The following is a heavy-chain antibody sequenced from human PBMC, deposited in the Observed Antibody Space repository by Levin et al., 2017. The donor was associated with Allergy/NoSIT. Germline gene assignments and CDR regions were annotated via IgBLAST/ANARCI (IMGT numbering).Heavy chain of an antibody. D-gene: IGHD6-6*01. CDR1: GFTFSSYG. Sequence: PGESLKISCVASGFTFSSYGMHWVRQAPGKGLEWVSSISYDEGNKDYADSAQGRFTISRDNSKNTLYLQMSSLRTEDAAVYYCAKESELVPPVAFDYWGQGTLVTVSS. V-gene: IGHV3-30*18. CDR2: ISYDEGNK. CDR3: AKESELVPPVAFDY. J-gene: IGHJ4*02.